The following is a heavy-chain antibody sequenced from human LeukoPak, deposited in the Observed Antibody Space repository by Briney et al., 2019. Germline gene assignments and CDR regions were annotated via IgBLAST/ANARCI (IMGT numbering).Heavy chain of an antibody. D-gene: IGHD3-3*01. V-gene: IGHV1-2*02. CDR3: ERDPFSGYYPLDY. CDR1: GYTFTGYY. J-gene: IGHJ4*02. CDR2: INPNSGGT. Sequence: ASVKVSCKASGYTFTGYYMHWVRQAPGQGLEWMGWINPNSGGTNYAQKFQGRVTMTRDTSISTAYMELSRLRSDDTAVYYCERDPFSGYYPLDYWGQGTLVTVSS.